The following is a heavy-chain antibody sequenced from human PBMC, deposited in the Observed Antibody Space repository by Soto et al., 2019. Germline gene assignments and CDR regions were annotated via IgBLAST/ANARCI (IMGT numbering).Heavy chain of an antibody. D-gene: IGHD1-26*01. J-gene: IGHJ4*02. CDR2: IYYSGST. CDR3: ARVRRTWEPYLFDY. CDR1: GGSISSYY. V-gene: IGHV4-59*01. Sequence: SETLSLTCTVSGGSISSYYWSWIRQPPGKGLEWIGYIYYSGSTNYNPSLKSRVTIPVDTSKNQFSLKLSSVTAADTAVYYCARVRRTWEPYLFDYWGQGTLVTVSS.